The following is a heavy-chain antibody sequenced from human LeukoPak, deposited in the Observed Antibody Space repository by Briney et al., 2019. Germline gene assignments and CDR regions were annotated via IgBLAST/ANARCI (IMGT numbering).Heavy chain of an antibody. CDR2: IYYTGNT. J-gene: IGHJ5*01. D-gene: IGHD5-24*01. V-gene: IGHV4-59*11. CDR3: ARDGRHDNNHWFDS. Sequence: SGTLSLTCIVSGDSISSRYWGWIRQPPGKGLEWIGYIYYTGNTNYNPSLKSRVTMSVDMSKNQFSLKMTSVTAADTAVYYCARDGRHDNNHWFDSWGQGTLVTVSA. CDR1: GDSISSRY.